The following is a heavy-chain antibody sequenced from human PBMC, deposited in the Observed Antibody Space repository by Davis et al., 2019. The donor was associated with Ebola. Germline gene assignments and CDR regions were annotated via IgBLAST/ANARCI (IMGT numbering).Heavy chain of an antibody. CDR2: INAGDGKI. Sequence: ASVTVSCKASGYIFINYAIHWVRQATGQRLEWMGWINAGDGKIIYSENFQGRLTITRDTSATTAYMELSSLRSEDTAAYYCARGRTVTGTRGLSWFDPWGQGALVTVSS. CDR3: ARGRTVTGTRGLSWFDP. J-gene: IGHJ5*02. V-gene: IGHV1-3*01. CDR1: GYIFINYA. D-gene: IGHD6-19*01.